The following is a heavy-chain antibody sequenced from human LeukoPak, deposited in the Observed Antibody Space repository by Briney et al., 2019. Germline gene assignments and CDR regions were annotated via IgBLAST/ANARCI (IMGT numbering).Heavy chain of an antibody. V-gene: IGHV3-23*01. Sequence: PGGSLRLPCAASVFTFSSYGMSWVRQAPGKGLEWISGISGSGGSTYYADSVKGQFTISRDNSKNTLYLQLNSLRDEDTAVYYCAKVSGSGSYWGNYYYYYMDVWGKGTTVTISS. CDR1: VFTFSSYG. CDR2: ISGSGGST. CDR3: AKVSGSGSYWGNYYYYYMDV. J-gene: IGHJ6*03. D-gene: IGHD3-10*01.